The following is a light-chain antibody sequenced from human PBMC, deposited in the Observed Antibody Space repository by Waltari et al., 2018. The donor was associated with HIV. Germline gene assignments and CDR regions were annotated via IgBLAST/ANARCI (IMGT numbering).Light chain of an antibody. CDR3: TSYAGSGEYV. J-gene: IGLJ1*01. V-gene: IGLV2-8*01. Sequence: QSALTQPPSASGSPGQSVTIPCTGTSSDVGGYAYVSWYQHHPGKVPRLIMYEGSKRPSGVPDRFSGFKSGNTASLTVSGLQAEDEADYYCTSYAGSGEYVFGTGTKVTVL. CDR2: EGS. CDR1: SSDVGGYAY.